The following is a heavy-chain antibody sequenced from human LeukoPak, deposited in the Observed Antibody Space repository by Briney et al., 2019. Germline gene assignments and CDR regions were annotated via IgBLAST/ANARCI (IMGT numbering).Heavy chain of an antibody. D-gene: IGHD3-3*01. CDR2: ISSSSYI. CDR3: AILEWPRYYYYMDV. Sequence: AGSLRFSCAASGFTFSSYSMNWVRKAPGKGLEWVSSISSSSYIYYADSVKGRFTISRDNAKNSLYLQMNSLRAEDTAVYYCAILEWPRYYYYMDVWGKGTAVTASS. J-gene: IGHJ6*03. V-gene: IGHV3-21*01. CDR1: GFTFSSYS.